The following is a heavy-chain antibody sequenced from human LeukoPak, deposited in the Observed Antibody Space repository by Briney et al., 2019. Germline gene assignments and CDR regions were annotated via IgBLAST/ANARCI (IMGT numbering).Heavy chain of an antibody. CDR3: ARNGPDYYDSSGPDY. CDR1: GFTFSSYW. J-gene: IGHJ4*02. Sequence: GGSLRLSCAASGFTFSSYWMHWVRQAPGKGLVWVSRINSDGSSTSYADSVKGRFTISRDNAKNTLYLQMNSLRAEDTAVYYCARNGPDYYDSSGPDYWGQGTLVTVSS. V-gene: IGHV3-74*01. D-gene: IGHD3-22*01. CDR2: INSDGSST.